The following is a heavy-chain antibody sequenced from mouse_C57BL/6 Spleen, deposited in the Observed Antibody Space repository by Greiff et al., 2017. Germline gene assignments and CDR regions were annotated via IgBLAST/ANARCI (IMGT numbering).Heavy chain of an antibody. CDR2: FYPGSGSI. J-gene: IGHJ4*01. CDR3: ARHEEDYYGSSYYAMDY. D-gene: IGHD1-1*01. Sequence: QVQLQQSGAELVKPGASVKLSCKASGYTFTEYTIHWVKQRSGQGLEWIGWFYPGSGSIKYNEKFKDKATLTADKSSRTVYMELSRLTSEDSAVYFCARHEEDYYGSSYYAMDYWGQGTSVTVSS. V-gene: IGHV1-62-2*01. CDR1: GYTFTEYT.